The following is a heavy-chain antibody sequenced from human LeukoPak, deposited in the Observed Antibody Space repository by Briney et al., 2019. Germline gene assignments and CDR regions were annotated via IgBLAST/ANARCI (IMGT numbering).Heavy chain of an antibody. CDR3: AKERMYNNGWFSP. CDR1: GFTFSSYA. CDR2: ISGSGGST. D-gene: IGHD1-14*01. J-gene: IGHJ5*02. Sequence: GGSLRLSCAASGFTFSSYAMSWVRQAPGKGLEWVSAISGSGGSTYYADSVKGRFTISRDNSKDTLYLQMDSPRAEDTAVYYCAKERMYNNGWFSPWGQGTLVTVSS. V-gene: IGHV3-23*01.